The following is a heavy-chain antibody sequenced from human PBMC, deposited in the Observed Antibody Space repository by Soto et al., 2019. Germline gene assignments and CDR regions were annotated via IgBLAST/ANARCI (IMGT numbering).Heavy chain of an antibody. V-gene: IGHV1-18*01. J-gene: IGHJ6*02. CDR2: ISPYDGNT. CDR3: ARGGYYDSSVSRNYHYYGMNV. CDR1: GYTFSSYG. Sequence: QVQLVQSGGEVKKPGASVKVSCKASGYTFSSYGINWVRQAPGQGLEWLGWISPYDGNTKYAQILQGRVSMSTETSTKTAYMEVRSLRSDDTAVYYCARGGYYDSSVSRNYHYYGMNVWCQGTTGTVSS. D-gene: IGHD3-9*01.